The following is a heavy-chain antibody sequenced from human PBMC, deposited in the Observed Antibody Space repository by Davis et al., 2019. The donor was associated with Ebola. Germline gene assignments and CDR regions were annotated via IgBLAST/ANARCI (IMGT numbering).Heavy chain of an antibody. D-gene: IGHD1-26*01. CDR3: ARVIVGATTYYYYGMDV. V-gene: IGHV3-21*01. CDR2: ISSSSSYI. CDR1: GFTFSSYS. J-gene: IGHJ6*02. Sequence: GGSLRLSCAASGFTFSSYSMNWVRQAPGKGPEWVSSISSSSSYIYYADSVKGRFTISRDNAKNSLYLQMNSLRAEDTAVYYCARVIVGATTYYYYGMDVWGQGTTVTVSS.